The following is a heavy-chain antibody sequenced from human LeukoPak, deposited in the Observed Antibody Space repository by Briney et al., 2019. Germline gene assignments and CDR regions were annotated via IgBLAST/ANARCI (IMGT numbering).Heavy chain of an antibody. D-gene: IGHD3-3*01. Sequence: SETLSLTCTVSGGSLSSYYWSWFRQPPGKGLEWIGYMYYSGSTNYNPSLKSRVTISVDTSKNQFSLKVSSVTAADTAVYYCARSYDFWSASRGAFDIWGQGTMVTVSS. J-gene: IGHJ3*02. CDR3: ARSYDFWSASRGAFDI. V-gene: IGHV4-59*01. CDR2: MYYSGST. CDR1: GGSLSSYY.